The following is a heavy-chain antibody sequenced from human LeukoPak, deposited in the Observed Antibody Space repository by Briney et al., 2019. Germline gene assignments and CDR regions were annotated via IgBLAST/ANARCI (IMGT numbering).Heavy chain of an antibody. CDR3: ARRHKRGAYGYGVDY. J-gene: IGHJ4*02. CDR2: IYPGDSDT. Sequence: HGESLKISCKGSGYSFTNYWIAWVRQMPGKGLEWMGIIYPGDSDTRYSPSFQGQVTISADKSISTAYVQWNSLKASDTAMYYCARRHKRGAYGYGVDYWGQGTLVTVSS. D-gene: IGHD5-18*01. V-gene: IGHV5-51*01. CDR1: GYSFTNYW.